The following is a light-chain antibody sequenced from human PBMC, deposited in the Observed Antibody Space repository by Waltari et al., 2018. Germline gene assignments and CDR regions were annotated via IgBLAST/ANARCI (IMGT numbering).Light chain of an antibody. Sequence: DIVMTQSPDSLSVSLGERATINCKSSQSVLYRANSKNYVAWYQLKSGQPPKLLISWASTRESGVPDRFSGSGSGTSFTLTISSLQPDDFATYHCQQYYSSPWTFGRGTKVEI. J-gene: IGKJ1*01. CDR3: QQYYSSPWT. V-gene: IGKV4-1*01. CDR2: WAS. CDR1: QSVLYRANSKNY.